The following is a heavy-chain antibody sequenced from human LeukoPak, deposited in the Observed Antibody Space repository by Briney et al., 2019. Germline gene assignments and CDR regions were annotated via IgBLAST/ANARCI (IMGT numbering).Heavy chain of an antibody. V-gene: IGHV3-7*01. J-gene: IGHJ4*02. Sequence: GESLRLSYAASGFTFSSHFMNCARQAPGKGRHGVAYIKQDGSETYSVASVKGRFTLSRDNAKNSLSLQMNSLRAEDTAVYYSARGTAGGVINWGIAYWGQGTLVTVSS. CDR2: IKQDGSET. CDR1: GFTFSSHF. D-gene: IGHD3-16*02. CDR3: ARGTAGGVINWGIAY.